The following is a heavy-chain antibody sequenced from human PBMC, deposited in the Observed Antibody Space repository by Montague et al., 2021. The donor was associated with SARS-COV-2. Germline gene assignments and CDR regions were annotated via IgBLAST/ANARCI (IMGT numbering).Heavy chain of an antibody. J-gene: IGHJ4*02. D-gene: IGHD3-3*01. V-gene: IGHV4-39*01. CDR1: GTTRKNNYY. CDR2: LYYSGNA. Sequence: SETLSLTCSFSGTTRKNNYYWGWIRQPPGKGLEWVGSLYYSGNAXYSPSLRSRVTTSVDTSRSQFSLQLTSVTVADTAIYYCARGIDFGLVASRSHYFDTWGQGTLVSVSS. CDR3: ARGIDFGLVASRSHYFDT.